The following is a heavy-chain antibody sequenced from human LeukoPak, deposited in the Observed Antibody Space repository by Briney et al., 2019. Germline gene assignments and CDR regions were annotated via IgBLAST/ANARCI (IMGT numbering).Heavy chain of an antibody. CDR2: IYHSGST. V-gene: IGHV4-30-2*01. CDR3: AREVCSGGSCYSSDRGWFDP. Sequence: PSQTLSLTCAVSGGSISSGGYSWSWIRQPPGKGLEWIGYIYHSGSTYYNPSLKSRVTISVDRSKNQVSLKLSSVTAADTAVYYCAREVCSGGSCYSSDRGWFDPWGQGTLVTVSS. CDR1: GGSISSGGYS. D-gene: IGHD2-15*01. J-gene: IGHJ5*02.